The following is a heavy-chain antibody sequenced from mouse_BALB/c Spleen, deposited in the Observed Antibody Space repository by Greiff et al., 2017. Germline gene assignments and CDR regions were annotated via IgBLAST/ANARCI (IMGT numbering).Heavy chain of an antibody. J-gene: IGHJ4*01. CDR1: GFTFSSYA. V-gene: IGHV5-9-4*01. CDR3: ARRDYDAMDY. CDR2: ISSGGSYT. Sequence: VQRVESGGGLVKPGGSLKLSCAASGFTFSSYAMSWVRQSPEKRLEWVAEISSGGSYTYYPDTVTGRFTISRDNAKNTLYLEMSSLRSEDTAMYYCARRDYDAMDYWGQGTSVTVSS.